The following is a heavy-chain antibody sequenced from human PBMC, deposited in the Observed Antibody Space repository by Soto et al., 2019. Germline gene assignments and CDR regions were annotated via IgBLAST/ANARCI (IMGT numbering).Heavy chain of an antibody. J-gene: IGHJ4*02. CDR2: ISSSSSYI. V-gene: IGHV3-21*01. CDR1: GFTFSSYS. D-gene: IGHD3-22*01. CDR3: ARAPYYYDSRGYWAY. Sequence: EVQLVESGGGLVKPGGSLRLSCAASGFTFSSYSMHWVRQAPGKGLEWVSSISSSSSYIYYADSVKGRFTISRDNAKNSLYLQMNSLRAEDTAVYYCARAPYYYDSRGYWAYWGQGTLLTVSS.